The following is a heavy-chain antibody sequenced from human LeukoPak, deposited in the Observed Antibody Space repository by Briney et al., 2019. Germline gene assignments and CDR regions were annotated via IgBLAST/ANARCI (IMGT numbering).Heavy chain of an antibody. CDR3: ARQEDHNCGNAFEC. Sequence: GESLKISCKGSGYSFTSKWVGWVRQMPGKGLEWMGIIYPGDSDTKYSPSFQGQVTISADKSISTAYLQWSSLETSDTAMYYCARQEDHNCGNAFECWGQGTLVTVSS. D-gene: IGHD4-23*01. CDR1: GYSFTSKW. V-gene: IGHV5-51*01. CDR2: IYPGDSDT. J-gene: IGHJ4*02.